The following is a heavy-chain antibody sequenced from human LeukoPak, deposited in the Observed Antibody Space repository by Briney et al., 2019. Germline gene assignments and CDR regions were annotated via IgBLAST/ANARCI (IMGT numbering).Heavy chain of an antibody. CDR3: ARDNSRNSNDY. CDR1: GYTFTSYY. D-gene: IGHD1-20*01. J-gene: IGHJ4*02. CDR2: INPSGGGT. V-gene: IGHV1-46*01. Sequence: ASVKVSCKASGYTFTSYYMHWARQAPGQGLEWMGIINPSGGGTNYAQNFQGRVTMTRDTSTSTVYMELSSLRSEDTAMYYCARDNSRNSNDYWGQGTLVTVSS.